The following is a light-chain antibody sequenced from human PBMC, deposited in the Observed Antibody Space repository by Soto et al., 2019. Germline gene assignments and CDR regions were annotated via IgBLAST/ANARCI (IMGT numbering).Light chain of an antibody. Sequence: QSALTHPASVSGSPGESITISCTGTRSDIGSYNSISWYQQHPGKAPRVMIFEVTQRPSGISNRFSGSKSGYTASLTIFGLQAEEEADYFCFAYAGDSTWLFGRGTKVTVL. V-gene: IGLV2-23*02. CDR3: FAYAGDSTWL. J-gene: IGLJ6*01. CDR2: EVT. CDR1: RSDIGSYNS.